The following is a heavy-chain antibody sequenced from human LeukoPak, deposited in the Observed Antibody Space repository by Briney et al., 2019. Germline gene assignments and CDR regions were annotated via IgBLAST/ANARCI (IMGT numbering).Heavy chain of an antibody. CDR1: GFTFSSYS. D-gene: IGHD3-16*01. CDR3: ARAHRGSHDAFDI. V-gene: IGHV3-21*01. CDR2: ISSSSSYI. J-gene: IGHJ3*02. Sequence: GGSLTLSCAASGFTFSSYSMNWVRQAPGKGLEWVSSISSSSSYIYYADSVKGRFTLSRDNAKNSLYLQMNSLRAEDTAVYYCARAHRGSHDAFDIWGQGTMVTVSS.